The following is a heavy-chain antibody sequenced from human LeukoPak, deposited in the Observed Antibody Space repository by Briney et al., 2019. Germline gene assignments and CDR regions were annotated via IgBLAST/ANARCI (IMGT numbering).Heavy chain of an antibody. V-gene: IGHV4-59*01. J-gene: IGHJ4*02. CDR3: ARVASYYDSSGYCDY. CDR1: GGSISSYY. D-gene: IGHD3-22*01. Sequence: PSETLSLTCTVSGGSISSYYWSWIRQPPGKGLEWIGYIYYSGSTNYNPSLKRRVTISVDTSKNQFSLKLSSVTAADTAVYYCARVASYYDSSGYCDYWGQGTLVTVSS. CDR2: IYYSGST.